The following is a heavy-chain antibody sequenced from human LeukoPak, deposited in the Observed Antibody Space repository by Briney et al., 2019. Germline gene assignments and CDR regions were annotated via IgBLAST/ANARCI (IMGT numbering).Heavy chain of an antibody. V-gene: IGHV1-2*02. CDR3: ARDLQYCSGGSCYRYFDY. CDR1: GYTFTDYY. D-gene: IGHD2-15*01. CDR2: INPNSGGT. J-gene: IGHJ4*02. Sequence: ASVKVSCKASGYTFTDYYMHWVRQAPGQGLEWMGWINPNSGGTNYAQKFQGRVTMTRDTSISTAYMELSRLRSDDTAVYYCARDLQYCSGGSCYRYFDYWGQGTLVTVSP.